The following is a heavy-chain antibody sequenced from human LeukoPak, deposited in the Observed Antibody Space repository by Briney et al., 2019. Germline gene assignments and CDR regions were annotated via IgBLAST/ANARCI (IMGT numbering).Heavy chain of an antibody. Sequence: SETLSLTCAVYGGSFSGYYWSWIRQPPGKGLEWIGEINHSGSTNYNPSLKSRVTISVDTFKNQFSLKLSSVTAADTAVYYCARHIRFGSRGYGHWFDPWGQGTLVTVSS. V-gene: IGHV4-34*01. CDR2: INHSGST. CDR3: ARHIRFGSRGYGHWFDP. D-gene: IGHD3-10*01. CDR1: GGSFSGYY. J-gene: IGHJ5*02.